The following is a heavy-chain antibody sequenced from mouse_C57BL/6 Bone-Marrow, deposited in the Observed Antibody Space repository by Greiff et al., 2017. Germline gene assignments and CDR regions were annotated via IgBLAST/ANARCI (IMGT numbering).Heavy chain of an antibody. CDR3: ARGNCYSYYAMDY. J-gene: IGHJ4*01. CDR1: GYTFTSYW. CDR2: IDPNSGGT. V-gene: IGHV1-72*01. Sequence: VQLQQPGAELVKPGASVKLSCKASGYTFTSYWMHWVKQRPGRGLEWIGRIDPNSGGTKYNAKFKSQATLTVDKSSSTAYMQLSSLTSEDSAVXYCARGNCYSYYAMDYWGKGTSGTVSS. D-gene: IGHD2-1*01.